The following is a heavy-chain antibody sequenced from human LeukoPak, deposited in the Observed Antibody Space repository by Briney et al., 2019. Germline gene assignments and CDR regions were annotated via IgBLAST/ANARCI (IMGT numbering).Heavy chain of an antibody. Sequence: GESLKISCKGSGYSFTSYWIGWVRQMPGKGLEWMGIIYPGDSDTRYSPSFQGQVTISADKSISTAYLQWSSLKASDTAMYYCARLEGALGYCSSTSCHAIDYWGQGTLVTVSS. J-gene: IGHJ4*02. V-gene: IGHV5-51*01. CDR3: ARLEGALGYCSSTSCHAIDY. D-gene: IGHD2-2*01. CDR2: IYPGDSDT. CDR1: GYSFTSYW.